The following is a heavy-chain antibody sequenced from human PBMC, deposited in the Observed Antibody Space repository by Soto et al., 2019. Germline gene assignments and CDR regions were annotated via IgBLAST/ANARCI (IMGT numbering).Heavy chain of an antibody. J-gene: IGHJ2*01. Sequence: QVQLVESGGGLVKPGGSLRLSCAASGFTFSDYYMSWIRQAPGKGLEWVSYISSSGSTIYYADSVKGRFTISRDNAKNSLDLHMHSLRAEDTAVYYCARTPRPRYDDLWGSYRYNWYFDLWGRGTLVTVSS. CDR1: GFTFSDYY. V-gene: IGHV3-11*01. D-gene: IGHD3-16*02. CDR3: ARTPRPRYDDLWGSYRYNWYFDL. CDR2: ISSSGSTI.